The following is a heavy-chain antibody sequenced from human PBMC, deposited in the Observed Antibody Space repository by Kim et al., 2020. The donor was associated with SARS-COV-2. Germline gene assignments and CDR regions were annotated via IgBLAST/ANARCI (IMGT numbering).Heavy chain of an antibody. D-gene: IGHD1-7*01. J-gene: IGHJ4*02. V-gene: IGHV3-33*03. CDR3: AKNVNWDSAGYFDY. Sequence: ADYVTCRITISRDKSKNTLYLQMNSLRAEDMAVYYCAKNVNWDSAGYFDYWGQGTLVTVSS.